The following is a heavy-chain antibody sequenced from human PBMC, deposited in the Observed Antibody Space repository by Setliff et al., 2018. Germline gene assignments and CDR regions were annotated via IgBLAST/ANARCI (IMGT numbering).Heavy chain of an antibody. CDR2: IITSTGKT. J-gene: IGHJ3*01. CDR1: GYTFTNFG. Sequence: ASVKVSCKASGYTFTNFGFHWLRQTPGQGLEWMAMIITSTGKTSYAQKFQGRVTVTTDTYTGTGYMELRSLRSDDTAMYFCARFGGSCSSSSCYASDLWGQGTMVTVSS. CDR3: ARFGGSCSSSSCYASDL. D-gene: IGHD2-2*01. V-gene: IGHV1-18*01.